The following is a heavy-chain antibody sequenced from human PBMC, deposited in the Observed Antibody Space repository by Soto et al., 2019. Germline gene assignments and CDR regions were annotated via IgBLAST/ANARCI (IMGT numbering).Heavy chain of an antibody. V-gene: IGHV1-69*01. CDR2: IIPIFGTA. J-gene: IGHJ6*02. CDR1: GGTFSSYA. CDR3: ARSERYCSGGSCFADYYYYGMDV. Sequence: QVQLVQSGAEVKKPGSSVKVSCKASGGTFSSYAISWVRQAPGQGLEWMGGIIPIFGTANYAQKFQGRVTITADESTSTAYMELSSLRSEDTAVHYCARSERYCSGGSCFADYYYYGMDVWGQGTTVTVSS. D-gene: IGHD2-15*01.